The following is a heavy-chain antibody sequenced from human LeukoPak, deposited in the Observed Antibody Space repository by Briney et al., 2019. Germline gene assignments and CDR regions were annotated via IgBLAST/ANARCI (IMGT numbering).Heavy chain of an antibody. D-gene: IGHD1-26*01. Sequence: SETLSLTCTVSGGSISSYYWSWIRQPPGKGLEWIGYIYYSDNTNYNPSLKSRITISEDTSKNQFSLKLSSVTAADTAVYYCARQPSGNFNFDYWGQGILVTVSS. CDR3: ARQPSGNFNFDY. CDR1: GGSISSYY. V-gene: IGHV4-59*01. CDR2: IYYSDNT. J-gene: IGHJ4*02.